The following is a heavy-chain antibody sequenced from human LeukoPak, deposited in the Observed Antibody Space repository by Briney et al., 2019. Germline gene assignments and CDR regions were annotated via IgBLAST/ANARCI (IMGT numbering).Heavy chain of an antibody. Sequence: PGGSLRLSCAASGFTFSSYAMSWVRQAPGRGLEWVSAISGSGGSTYYADSVKGRFTISRDNSKNTLYLQMNSLRAEDTAVYYCARKWGRSLPFPFDYWGQGTLVTVSS. CDR1: GFTFSSYA. V-gene: IGHV3-23*01. CDR3: ARKWGRSLPFPFDY. J-gene: IGHJ4*02. CDR2: ISGSGGST. D-gene: IGHD1-26*01.